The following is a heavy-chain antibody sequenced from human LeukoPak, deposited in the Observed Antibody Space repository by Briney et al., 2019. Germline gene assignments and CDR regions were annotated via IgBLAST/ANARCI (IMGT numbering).Heavy chain of an antibody. J-gene: IGHJ4*02. CDR3: ARVGYSGYGGHFDY. Sequence: SETLPLTCTVSGGSNSSYYWSWIRQHPGKGLEWIGYIYTSGSTNYNPSLKSRVTISVDTSKNQFSLKLSSVTAADTAVYYCARVGYSGYGGHFDYWGQGTLVTVSS. CDR2: IYTSGST. V-gene: IGHV4-4*09. D-gene: IGHD5-12*01. CDR1: GGSNSSYY.